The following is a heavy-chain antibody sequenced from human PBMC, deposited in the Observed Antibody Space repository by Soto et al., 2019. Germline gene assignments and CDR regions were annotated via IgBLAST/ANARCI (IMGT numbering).Heavy chain of an antibody. V-gene: IGHV4-34*01. J-gene: IGHJ4*02. CDR1: GGSFSGYY. D-gene: IGHD6-6*01. CDR2: INHSGST. CDR3: ARVVGRRQLLNPSKYFDY. Sequence: QVQLQQWGAGLLKPSETLSLTCAVYGGSFSGYYWSWISQPPGKGLEAMGEINHSGSTNYNPSLTSRVTISVDTSKNQFGLKLSSVTAADTAVYYCARVVGRRQLLNPSKYFDYWGQGTLVTVSS.